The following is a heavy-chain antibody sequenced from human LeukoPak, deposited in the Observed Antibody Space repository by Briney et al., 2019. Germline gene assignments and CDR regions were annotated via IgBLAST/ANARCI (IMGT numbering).Heavy chain of an antibody. CDR2: IKEDGSEA. CDR3: ARDYTGGWNDY. CDR1: GFTFSRYW. Sequence: GGSLRLSCAAAGFTFSRYWMSWVRQATGKGLECVAKIKEDGSEAHYVDSVKGRVTNSRDNAKESLYLQMNTLRAEDTAVYYCARDYTGGWNDYWGQGIRVTVSS. D-gene: IGHD7-27*01. J-gene: IGHJ4*02. V-gene: IGHV3-7*01.